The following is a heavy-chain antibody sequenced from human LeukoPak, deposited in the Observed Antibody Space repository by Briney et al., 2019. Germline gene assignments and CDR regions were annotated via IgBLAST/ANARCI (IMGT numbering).Heavy chain of an antibody. CDR3: AKKAQAAGTGFDY. J-gene: IGHJ4*02. CDR1: GFTFSSDA. Sequence: SVGSLRLSCAASGFTFSSDAMSWVRQAPGEGLEWVSAISGSGGSTYYADSVKGRFTISRDNSKNPLYLQMNSLRAEDTAVYYCAKKAQAAGTGFDYWGQGTLVTVSS. D-gene: IGHD6-13*01. CDR2: ISGSGGST. V-gene: IGHV3-23*01.